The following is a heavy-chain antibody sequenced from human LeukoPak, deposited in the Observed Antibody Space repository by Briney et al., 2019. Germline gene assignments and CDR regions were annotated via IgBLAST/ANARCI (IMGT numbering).Heavy chain of an antibody. CDR1: GGSISSTNW. Sequence: PSETLSLTCAVSGGSISSTNWWSWVRPPPGKGLEWIGEIYHSGNTNYNPSLKSRVTISINTSKNQFSLKLSSVTAADTAVYYCARGDFWSGDLIQHWGQGTLVTVSS. CDR2: IYHSGNT. D-gene: IGHD3-3*01. CDR3: ARGDFWSGDLIQH. V-gene: IGHV4-4*02. J-gene: IGHJ1*01.